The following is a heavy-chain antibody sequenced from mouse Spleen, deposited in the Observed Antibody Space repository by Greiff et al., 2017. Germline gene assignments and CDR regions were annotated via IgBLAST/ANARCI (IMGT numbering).Heavy chain of an antibody. J-gene: IGHJ3*01. CDR2: IWSGGST. Sequence: VQLQQSGPGLVQPSQSLSITCTVSGFSLTSYGVHWVRQSPGKGLEWLGVIWSGGSTDYNAAFISRLSISKDNSKSQVFFKMNSLQADDTAIYYCARRGYYRYDGWFAYWGQGTLVTVSA. CDR3: ARRGYYRYDGWFAY. V-gene: IGHV2-2*01. D-gene: IGHD2-14*01. CDR1: GFSLTSYG.